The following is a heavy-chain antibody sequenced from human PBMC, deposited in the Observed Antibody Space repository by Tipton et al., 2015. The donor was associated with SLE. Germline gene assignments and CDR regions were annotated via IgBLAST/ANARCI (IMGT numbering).Heavy chain of an antibody. D-gene: IGHD3-3*01. V-gene: IGHV4-4*02. CDR2: INHSGST. CDR3: ARGSRWFDDFWSGYPLGNWFDP. CDR1: GGSIISSSW. Sequence: TLSLTCAVSGGSIISSSWWSWVRQPPGRGLEWIGEINHSGSTNYNPSLKSRLTISVDTSKSHFSLKLTSVTAADTAIYYCARGSRWFDDFWSGYPLGNWFDPWGQGTLVTISS. J-gene: IGHJ5*02.